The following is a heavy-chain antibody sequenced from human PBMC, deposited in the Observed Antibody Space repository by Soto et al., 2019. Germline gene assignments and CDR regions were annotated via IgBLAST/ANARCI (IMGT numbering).Heavy chain of an antibody. CDR2: ISYEGSNK. J-gene: IGHJ4*02. D-gene: IGHD5-18*01. CDR3: ARGGLYSYGPTYYFDY. V-gene: IGHV3-30-3*01. CDR1: GLTLSSYA. Sequence: QVQLVESGGDVVQPGTSLRLSCAASGLTLSSYAMHWVRQAPGKGLEWVTVISYEGSNKYYADSVKGRFTISRDNSKNTLSLQMKSLRTEDTAVYYCARGGLYSYGPTYYFDYWGQGILVTVSS.